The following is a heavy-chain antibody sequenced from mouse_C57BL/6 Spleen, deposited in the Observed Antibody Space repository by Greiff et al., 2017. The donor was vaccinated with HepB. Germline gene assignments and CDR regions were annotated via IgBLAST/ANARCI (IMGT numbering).Heavy chain of an antibody. D-gene: IGHD2-2*01. CDR3: ARDGGYDDWYFDV. J-gene: IGHJ1*03. Sequence: DVKLVESGGGLVKPGGSLKLSCAASGFTFSSYAMSWVRQTPEKRLEWVATISDGGSYTYYPDNVKGRFTISRDNAKNNLYLQMSHLKSEDTAMYYCARDGGYDDWYFDVWGTGTTVTVSS. CDR2: ISDGGSYT. V-gene: IGHV5-4*01. CDR1: GFTFSSYA.